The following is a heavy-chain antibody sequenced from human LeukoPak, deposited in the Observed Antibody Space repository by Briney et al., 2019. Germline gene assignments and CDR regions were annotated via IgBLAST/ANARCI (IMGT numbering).Heavy chain of an antibody. D-gene: IGHD5-18*01. V-gene: IGHV3-7*01. CDR2: INQDGTEK. CDR3: ARRGYSFALDS. CDR1: GFTFSGYW. J-gene: IGHJ4*02. Sequence: GGSLRLSCAASGFTFSGYWMSWVRQAPGKGLEWVANINQDGTEKYDADSVKGRFTISRDNGKNSLYLQMNSLRAEDTAVYYCARRGYSFALDSWGQGTLVTVSS.